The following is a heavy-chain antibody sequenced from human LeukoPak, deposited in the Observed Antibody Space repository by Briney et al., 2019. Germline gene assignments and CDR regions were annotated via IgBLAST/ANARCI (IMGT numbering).Heavy chain of an antibody. Sequence: SETLPLTCTVSGGSISSYYWSWIRQPPGKGLEWIGYIYTSGSTNYTPSLKSRVTISVDTSKNQFSLKLSSVAAADTAVYYCARLNPGYSYALAADYWGQGTLVIVSS. CDR1: GGSISSYY. J-gene: IGHJ4*02. CDR3: ARLNPGYSYALAADY. D-gene: IGHD5-18*01. V-gene: IGHV4-4*09. CDR2: IYTSGST.